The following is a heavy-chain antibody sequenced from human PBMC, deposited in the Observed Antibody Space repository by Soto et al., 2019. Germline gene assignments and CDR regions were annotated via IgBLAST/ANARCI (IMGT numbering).Heavy chain of an antibody. CDR2: ISAYNGNT. D-gene: IGHD1-1*01. CDR1: GYTFTSYG. V-gene: IGHV1-18*01. Sequence: ASVKVSCKASGYTFTSYGISWVRQAPGQGLEWMGWISAYNGNTNYAQKLQGRVTMTTDTSTSTAYMELRRLRYDDTAVYYCATHGGTDRYGGPSNWLDPWGQGTMVTVYS. J-gene: IGHJ5*02. CDR3: ATHGGTDRYGGPSNWLDP.